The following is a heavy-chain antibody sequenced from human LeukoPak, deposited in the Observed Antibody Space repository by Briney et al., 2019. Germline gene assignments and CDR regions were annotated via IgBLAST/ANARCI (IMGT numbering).Heavy chain of an antibody. CDR3: ARRPLLDYGGPPLTFGY. CDR2: INHSGVT. CDR1: GGSFSGYF. D-gene: IGHD4-23*01. Sequence: SETLSLTCAVYGGSFSGYFWSWIRQSPGKGLEWVGEINHSGVTNYNPSLKSRVTTSVDTSKNQFSLKLSSVTAGDTAVYYCARRPLLDYGGPPLTFGYWGQGILVIVSS. V-gene: IGHV4-34*01. J-gene: IGHJ4*02.